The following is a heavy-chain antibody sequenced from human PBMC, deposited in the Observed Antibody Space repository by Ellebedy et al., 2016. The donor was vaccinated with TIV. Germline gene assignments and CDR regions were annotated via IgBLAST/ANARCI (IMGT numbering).Heavy chain of an antibody. CDR3: AKGEDIVVVVVAIRTYYYYGMDV. J-gene: IGHJ6*02. CDR1: GFTFSSYA. CDR2: ISGSGGST. V-gene: IGHV3-23*01. D-gene: IGHD2-15*01. Sequence: GESLKISXAASGFTFSSYAMSWVRQAPGKGLEWVSAISGSGGSTYYADSVKGRFTISRDNSKNTLYLQMNSLRAEDTAVYYCAKGEDIVVVVVAIRTYYYYGMDVWGQGTTVTVSS.